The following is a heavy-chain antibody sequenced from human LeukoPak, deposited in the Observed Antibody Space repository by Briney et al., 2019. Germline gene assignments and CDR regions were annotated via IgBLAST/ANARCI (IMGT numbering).Heavy chain of an antibody. CDR2: ISVYNGDT. CDR1: GYSFSTFG. D-gene: IGHD2-21*02. V-gene: IGHV1-18*01. Sequence: ASVKVSCKPSGYSFSTFGISWVRQAPGQGLEWMGWISVYNGDTKYAQNFQGRVTMSTDTSTSTAYMELRSLRSDDTAVYYCARGSGGVVVTAILTAFDIWGQGTMVTVSS. J-gene: IGHJ3*02. CDR3: ARGSGGVVVTAILTAFDI.